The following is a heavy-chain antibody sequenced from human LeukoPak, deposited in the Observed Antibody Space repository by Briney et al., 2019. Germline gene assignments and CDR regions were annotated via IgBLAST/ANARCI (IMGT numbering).Heavy chain of an antibody. CDR3: AKCESPITMIVVVTGGLFDY. CDR1: GLTFSSYA. V-gene: IGHV3-23*01. Sequence: GGSLRLSCAASGLTFSSYAMSWVRQAPGKGLEWVSAISGSGGSTYYADSVKGRFTISRDNSKNTLYLQMNSLRAEDTAVYYCAKCESPITMIVVVTGGLFDYWGQGTLVTVSS. CDR2: ISGSGGST. D-gene: IGHD3-22*01. J-gene: IGHJ4*02.